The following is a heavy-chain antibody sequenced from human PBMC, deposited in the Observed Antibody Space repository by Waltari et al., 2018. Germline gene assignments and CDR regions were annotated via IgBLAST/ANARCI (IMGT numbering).Heavy chain of an antibody. CDR1: GFTFNSYA. Sequence: EVQLLESGGGLVQPGGSLRLSCAASGFTFNSYAMSWVRQAPGKGLEWVSAISGSGGSTYYADSVKGRFTISRDNSKNTLYLQMNSLRAEDTAVYYCAKGGGYGSGSYYFDYWGQGTLVTVSS. V-gene: IGHV3-23*01. J-gene: IGHJ4*02. D-gene: IGHD3-10*01. CDR2: ISGSGGST. CDR3: AKGGGYGSGSYYFDY.